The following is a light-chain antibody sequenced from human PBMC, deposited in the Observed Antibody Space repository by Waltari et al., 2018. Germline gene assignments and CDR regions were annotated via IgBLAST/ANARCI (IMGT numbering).Light chain of an antibody. CDR1: SSNTGAGYD. J-gene: IGLJ1*01. V-gene: IGLV1-40*01. CDR3: QSYDSSLSLYV. CDR2: GNS. Sequence: QSVLTQPPSVSGAPGQRVTIPSPGSSSNTGAGYDVPWYQPLPGTAPKVLLYGNSNRPSGVPDRFSGSKSGTSASLAITGLQAEDEVDYYCQSYDSSLSLYVFGTGTRVTVL.